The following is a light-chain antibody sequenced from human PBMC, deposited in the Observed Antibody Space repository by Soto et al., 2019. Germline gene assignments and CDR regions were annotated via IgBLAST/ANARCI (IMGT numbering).Light chain of an antibody. J-gene: IGKJ3*01. CDR2: GAS. V-gene: IGKV3-20*01. CDR3: QQYGNPLFT. Sequence: IVLTQSPGTLSLSPGERATLSCGASQSVTNNFLAWYQQKPGQAPRLLIYGASSRATGVPARFSGSGSGTDFTLTISSLEPGDFAVYYCQQYGNPLFTFGPGTKVDIK. CDR1: QSVTNNF.